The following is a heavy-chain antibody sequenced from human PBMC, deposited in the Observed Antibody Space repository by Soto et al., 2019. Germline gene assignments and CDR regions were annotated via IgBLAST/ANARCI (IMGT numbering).Heavy chain of an antibody. CDR2: FYSSGSI. CDR3: ARMYSSGSGWFHP. CDR1: GYSITAGGYY. V-gene: IGHV4-31*03. Sequence: PSETLSLTCFVSGYSITAGGYYWSWIRHHPGKGLEWIGSFYSSGSIIYNPSLRCRVSISGDTSSTQFSMSLTSVNAADTARYYCARMYSSGSGWFHPWGQGTLVTVSS. D-gene: IGHD6-19*01. J-gene: IGHJ5*02.